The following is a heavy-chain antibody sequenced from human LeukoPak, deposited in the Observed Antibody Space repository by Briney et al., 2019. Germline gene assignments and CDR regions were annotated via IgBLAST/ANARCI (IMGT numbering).Heavy chain of an antibody. V-gene: IGHV3-15*01. D-gene: IGHD2-2*01. CDR2: IKRTSDGGTT. CDR1: GFPFTAAW. Sequence: GGSLRLSCAASGFPFTAAWMSWVRQAPGKGLEWVGRIKRTSDGGTTDYAAPVKGRFTISRDDSKNTLYLQTSILKAEDTALYYCTNEHYYQLQCWGQGTLVTVSS. J-gene: IGHJ4*02. CDR3: TNEHYYQLQC.